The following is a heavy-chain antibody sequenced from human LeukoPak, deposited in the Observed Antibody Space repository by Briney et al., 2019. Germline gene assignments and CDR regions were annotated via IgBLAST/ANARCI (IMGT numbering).Heavy chain of an antibody. V-gene: IGHV3-74*01. Sequence: PGKSLRLSCAASGXSVSRYWMHWVRQAPGKGLVWVARINVEGNYIDYAESVKGRFTISRDSAKNTLYLQMNSVRAEDTAVYSCARDLTGPYDQWGQGTLVTVSS. J-gene: IGHJ4*02. CDR2: INVEGNYI. D-gene: IGHD3-22*01. CDR1: GXSVSRYW. CDR3: ARDLTGPYDQ.